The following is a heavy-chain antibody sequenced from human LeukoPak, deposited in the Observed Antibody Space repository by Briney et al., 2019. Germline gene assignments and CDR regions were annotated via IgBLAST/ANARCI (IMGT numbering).Heavy chain of an antibody. V-gene: IGHV4-39*01. J-gene: IGHJ4*02. D-gene: IGHD6-13*01. CDR1: GGSISSSSYY. CDR2: IYYSGST. Sequence: SESLSLTCTVSGGSISSSSYYWGWIRQPPGKGLEWIGSIYYSGSTYYNPSLKSRVTISVDTSKNQCSLKLSSVTAADTAVYYCARRPRGAAAAGIFDYWGQGTLVTVSS. CDR3: ARRPRGAAAAGIFDY.